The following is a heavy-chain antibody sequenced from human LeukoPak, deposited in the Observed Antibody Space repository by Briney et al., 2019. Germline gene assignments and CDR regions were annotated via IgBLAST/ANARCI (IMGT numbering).Heavy chain of an antibody. CDR1: GFTFDCCG. J-gene: IGHJ4*02. V-gene: IGHV3-15*01. CDR3: ATDGISEETATDY. D-gene: IGHD5-18*01. Sequence: PGGSLTLSCAASGFTFDCCGMHWVRQAPGKGLEWVGRIKSKTDGGTTDYAAPVKGRFIISRDDSKNTLYLQMNSLKTEDTAVYFCATDGISEETATDYWGQGTLVTVSS. CDR2: IKSKTDGGTT.